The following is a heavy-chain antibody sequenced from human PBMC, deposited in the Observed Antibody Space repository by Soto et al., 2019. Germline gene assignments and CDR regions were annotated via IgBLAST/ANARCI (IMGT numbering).Heavy chain of an antibody. CDR1: GFTFDDYA. CDR2: ISWNSGNI. D-gene: IGHD3-10*01. J-gene: IGHJ4*02. CDR3: AKDRYYGSGSPLSDY. V-gene: IGHV3-9*01. Sequence: GGSLRLSCAASGFTFDDYAMHWVRQAPGKGLEWVSGISWNSGNIGYADSVKGRFTISRDNAKNSLYLQMNSLRTDDTALYYCAKDRYYGSGSPLSDYSGQGTLVTVSS.